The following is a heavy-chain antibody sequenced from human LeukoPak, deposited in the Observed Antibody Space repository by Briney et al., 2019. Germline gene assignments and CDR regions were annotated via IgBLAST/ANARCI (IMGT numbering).Heavy chain of an antibody. Sequence: GGSLRLSCAASGFTLSNSWMFWVRQPPGKGLKYVSEINNDGSRTSYADSVKGRFTISRDGAENTLCLQMNSLRAEDTAVYFCARGGVSGGFDYWGQGTLVTVSS. J-gene: IGHJ4*02. V-gene: IGHV3-74*01. D-gene: IGHD3-10*01. CDR2: INNDGSRT. CDR3: ARGGVSGGFDY. CDR1: GFTLSNSW.